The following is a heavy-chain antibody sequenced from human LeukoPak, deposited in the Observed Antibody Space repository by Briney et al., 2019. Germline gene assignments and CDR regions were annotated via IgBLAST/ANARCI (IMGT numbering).Heavy chain of an antibody. J-gene: IGHJ4*02. V-gene: IGHV1-69*04. CDR1: GGTFRSYT. D-gene: IGHD4-11*01. Sequence: SVKVSCKASGGTFRSYTISWVRQAPGQGLEWMGRIIPILGIANYAQKFQGRVTITADKSTSTAYMELSSLRSEDTAVYYCARDEGSTATPYWGQGTLVTVSS. CDR3: ARDEGSTATPY. CDR2: IIPILGIA.